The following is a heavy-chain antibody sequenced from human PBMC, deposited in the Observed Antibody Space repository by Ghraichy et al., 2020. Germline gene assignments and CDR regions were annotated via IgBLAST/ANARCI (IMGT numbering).Heavy chain of an antibody. CDR1: GFTFSSYA. D-gene: IGHD6-13*01. Sequence: GGSLRLSCAASGFTFSSYAMSWVRQAPGKGLEWVSAISGSGGSTYYADSVKGRFTISRDNSKNTLYLQMNSLRAEDTAVYYCAKVPLFRWGYIAAAGQFDYWGQGTLVTVSS. V-gene: IGHV3-23*01. CDR2: ISGSGGST. J-gene: IGHJ4*02. CDR3: AKVPLFRWGYIAAAGQFDY.